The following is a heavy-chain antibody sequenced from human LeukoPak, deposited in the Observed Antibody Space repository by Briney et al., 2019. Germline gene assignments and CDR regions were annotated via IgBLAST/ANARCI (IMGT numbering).Heavy chain of an antibody. CDR2: SYTSGST. D-gene: IGHD1-26*01. Sequence: SQTLSLTCTVSGGSINSDSYQWSWIRQPAGKGMEWIGRSYTSGSTNYNPSLKNRATISVDTSKNQFSLKLTSVTAADTAVYFLGGGPGGTYYWYDPWGQGTLVTVSS. V-gene: IGHV4-61*02. CDR1: GGSINSDSYQ. J-gene: IGHJ5*02. CDR3: GGGPGGTYYWYDP.